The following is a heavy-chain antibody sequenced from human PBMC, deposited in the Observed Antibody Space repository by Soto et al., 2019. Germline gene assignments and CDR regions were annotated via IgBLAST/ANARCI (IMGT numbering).Heavy chain of an antibody. CDR2: ISSSSNTI. D-gene: IGHD3-22*01. Sequence: GGSLRLSCGASGFTFSIYNMNWVRQAPGKGLEWVSYISSSSNTIYYADSVKGRFTISRDNAKNSLYLQMNSLRDEDTAVYYCARESGYLNWFDPWGQGTLVTVSS. V-gene: IGHV3-48*02. CDR3: ARESGYLNWFDP. J-gene: IGHJ5*02. CDR1: GFTFSIYN.